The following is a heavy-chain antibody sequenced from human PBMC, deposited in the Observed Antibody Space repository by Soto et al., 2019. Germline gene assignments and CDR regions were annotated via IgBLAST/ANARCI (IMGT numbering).Heavy chain of an antibody. CDR2: IDPSGFIT. J-gene: IGHJ4*02. CDR1: AYTFNNYY. D-gene: IGHD2-21*02. Sequence: ASVKVSCKASAYTFNNYYMHWVRQAPGQGLEWMGKIDPSGFITRYAQKFQGRVTMTRDTSTSTVYMEVSSLRSEDTAVYYCAGGSYWGGDCYDYGDQEPRVTVS. CDR3: AGGSYWGGDCYDY. V-gene: IGHV1-46*02.